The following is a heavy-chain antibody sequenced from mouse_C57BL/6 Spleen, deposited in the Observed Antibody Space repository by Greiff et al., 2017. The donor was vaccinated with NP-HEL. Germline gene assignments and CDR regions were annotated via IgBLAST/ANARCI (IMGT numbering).Heavy chain of an antibody. Sequence: QVHVKQSGAELVRPGSSVKLSCKASGYTFTSYWMDWVKQRPGQGLEWIGNIYPSDSETHYNQKFKDKATLTVDRSSSTAYMQLSSLTSEDSAVYYCARPLHGAMDYWGQGTSVTVSS. D-gene: IGHD2-12*01. V-gene: IGHV1-61*01. CDR2: IYPSDSET. J-gene: IGHJ4*01. CDR1: GYTFTSYW. CDR3: ARPLHGAMDY.